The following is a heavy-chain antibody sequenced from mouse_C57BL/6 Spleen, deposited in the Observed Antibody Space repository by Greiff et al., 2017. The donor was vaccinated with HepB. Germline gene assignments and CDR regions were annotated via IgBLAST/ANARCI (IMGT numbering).Heavy chain of an antibody. D-gene: IGHD2-3*01. CDR1: GYTFTSYW. CDR3: ARWDDGYLYAMDY. J-gene: IGHJ4*01. CDR2: IDPSDSET. V-gene: IGHV1-52*01. Sequence: QVQLQQPGAELVRPGSSVKLSCKASGYTFTSYWMHWVKQRPIQGLEWIGNIDPSDSETHYNQKFKDKATLTVDKSSSTAYMQLSSLTSEDSAVYYCARWDDGYLYAMDYWGQGTSVTVSS.